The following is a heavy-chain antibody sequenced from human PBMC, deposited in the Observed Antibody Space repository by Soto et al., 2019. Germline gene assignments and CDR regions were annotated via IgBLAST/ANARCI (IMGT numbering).Heavy chain of an antibody. Sequence: PSETLSLTCAVSGGSISSSNWWSWVRQPPGKGLEWIGEIYHSGSTNYNPSLKSRVTISVDKSKNQFSLKLSSVTAADTAVYYCARSRGTWDVVPAAIVWFDPWGQGTLVTVSS. V-gene: IGHV4-4*02. CDR1: GGSISSSNW. CDR2: IYHSGST. CDR3: ARSRGTWDVVPAAIVWFDP. J-gene: IGHJ5*02. D-gene: IGHD2-2*01.